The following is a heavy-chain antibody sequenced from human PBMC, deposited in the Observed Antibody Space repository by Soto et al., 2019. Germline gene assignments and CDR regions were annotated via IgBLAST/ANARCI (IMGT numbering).Heavy chain of an antibody. V-gene: IGHV4-39*01. CDR2: ILYSGSI. CDR3: ARLGSSGWYQGSYFDY. D-gene: IGHD6-19*01. Sequence: QLQLQESGPGLVKPSETLSLTCTVSGGSITRNNHYCGWIRQSPGKGLEWIGSILYSGSINYNPSLKSRVTISVETSKNQFYLKMSSVTAADTAVYYCARLGSSGWYQGSYFDYWGQGTLVTVSS. CDR1: GGSITRNNHY. J-gene: IGHJ4*02.